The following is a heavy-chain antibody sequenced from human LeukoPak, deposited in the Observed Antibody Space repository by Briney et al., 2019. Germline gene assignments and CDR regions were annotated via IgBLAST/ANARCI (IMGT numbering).Heavy chain of an antibody. V-gene: IGHV3-11*04. D-gene: IGHD5-18*01. Sequence: GGSLRLSCAASGFTFSDYYMSWIRQAPGKGLEWVPYISSRGDTIYYTDSVKGRFTISRDNAKNSLYLQMNSLRAEDTAVYYCARTGGPQLWLTWGQGTLVTVSS. CDR2: ISSRGDTI. CDR3: ARTGGPQLWLT. J-gene: IGHJ5*02. CDR1: GFTFSDYY.